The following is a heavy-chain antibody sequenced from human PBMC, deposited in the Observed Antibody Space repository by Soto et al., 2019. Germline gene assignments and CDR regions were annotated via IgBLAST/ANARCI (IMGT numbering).Heavy chain of an antibody. CDR3: ARDMCRSYYSYGMDV. J-gene: IGHJ6*02. CDR2: IIPIFGTA. CDR1: GGTFISYA. Sequence: SVKVSCKASGGTFISYAISWVRQAPGQGLEWMGGIIPIFGTANYAQKFQGRVTITADESTSTAYMELSSLRSEDTAVYYCARDMCRSYYSYGMDVWVQATTVTVS. D-gene: IGHD3-10*02. V-gene: IGHV1-69*13.